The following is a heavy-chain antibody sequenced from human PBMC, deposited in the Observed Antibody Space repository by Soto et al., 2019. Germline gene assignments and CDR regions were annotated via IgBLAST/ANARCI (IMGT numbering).Heavy chain of an antibody. D-gene: IGHD3-22*01. CDR1: GYSFPSYW. V-gene: IGHV5-10-1*01. CDR3: ARYFDSSGYYLAFDY. CDR2: IDPSDSYT. Sequence: EVQLVQSGAEVKKPGESLRISCKGSGYSFPSYWISWVRQMPGTGLEWMGRIDPSDSYTNYSPSFQGHVTISADKSISTASLQWSSLKASDTAMYYCARYFDSSGYYLAFDYWGQGTLVTVSS. J-gene: IGHJ4*02.